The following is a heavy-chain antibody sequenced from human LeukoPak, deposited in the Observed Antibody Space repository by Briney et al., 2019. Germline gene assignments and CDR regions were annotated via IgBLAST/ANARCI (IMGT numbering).Heavy chain of an antibody. CDR1: GFTFSSYA. V-gene: IGHV3-23*01. J-gene: IGHJ4*02. CDR3: AKTSSGYNVYYY. D-gene: IGHD3-3*01. Sequence: GGSLRLSCAASGFTFSSYAMSWVRQAPGKGLEWVSAISASGGSTYYADSVKGRFTISRDNSKNTLSLQMNSLRVEDTAIYYCAKTSSGYNVYYYWGQGTLVTVSS. CDR2: ISASGGST.